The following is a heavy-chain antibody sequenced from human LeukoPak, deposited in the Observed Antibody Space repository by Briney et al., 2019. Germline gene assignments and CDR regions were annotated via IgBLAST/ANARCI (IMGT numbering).Heavy chain of an antibody. J-gene: IGHJ4*02. CDR3: ARDKGLRYGYSLLDY. CDR2: IYYSGNT. V-gene: IGHV4-31*03. Sequence: SETLSLTCTVSGGSISSGGYYRSWIRQHPGKGLEWIGYIYYSGNTYSNPSLKSRVTISVDTSKNQFSLKLSSVTAADTAVYYCARDKGLRYGYSLLDYWGQGTLVTVSS. CDR1: GGSISSGGYY. D-gene: IGHD5-24*01.